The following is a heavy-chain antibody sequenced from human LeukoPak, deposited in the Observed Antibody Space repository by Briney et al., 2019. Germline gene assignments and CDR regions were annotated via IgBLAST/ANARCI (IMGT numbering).Heavy chain of an antibody. D-gene: IGHD3-16*01. CDR1: GGSISSGSYY. CDR2: IYTSGST. J-gene: IGHJ6*02. Sequence: SETLSLTCTVSGGSISSGSYYWSWIWQPAGKGLEWIGRIYTSGSTNYNPSLKSRVTISVDTSKNQFSLKLSSVTAADTAVYYCARGGGYYYYGMDVWGQGTTVTVSS. CDR3: ARGGGYYYYGMDV. V-gene: IGHV4-61*02.